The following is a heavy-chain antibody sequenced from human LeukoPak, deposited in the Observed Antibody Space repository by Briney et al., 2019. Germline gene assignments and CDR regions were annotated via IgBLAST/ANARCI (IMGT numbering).Heavy chain of an antibody. J-gene: IGHJ4*02. CDR1: GGTFSSYA. CDR2: INPNSGGT. V-gene: IGHV1-2*02. D-gene: IGHD4-17*01. CDR3: ARDHWLGVTTYYFDY. Sequence: ASVTVSCKASGGTFSSYAISWVRQAPGQGLEWMGWINPNSGGTNYAQKFQGRVTMTRDTSISTAYMELSRLRSDDTAVYYCARDHWLGVTTYYFDYWGQGTLVTVSS.